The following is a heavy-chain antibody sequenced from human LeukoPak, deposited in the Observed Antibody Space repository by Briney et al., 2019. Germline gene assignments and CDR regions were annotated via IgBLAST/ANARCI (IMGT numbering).Heavy chain of an antibody. CDR1: GFTFSSYA. CDR3: ARDIWWQQLGY. J-gene: IGHJ4*02. CDR2: ISGSGGST. Sequence: GGSLRLSCAASGFTFSSYAMSWVRQAPGKGLEWVSAISGSGGSTYYADSVKGRFTISRDNAKNSLYLQMNSLRAEDTAVYYCARDIWWQQLGYWGQGTLVTVSS. D-gene: IGHD6-13*01. V-gene: IGHV3-23*01.